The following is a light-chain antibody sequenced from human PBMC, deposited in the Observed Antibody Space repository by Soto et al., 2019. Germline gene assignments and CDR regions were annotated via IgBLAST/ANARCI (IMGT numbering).Light chain of an antibody. Sequence: QSVLTQPPSVSGAPGRRVAISCTGSSSDIGAGYDVHWYQHLPGTAPKLLIYGNNNRPSGVPDRFSGSKSGTSASLAITGLQAEDEADYYCQSYDSSLYVFGTGTKLTVL. J-gene: IGLJ1*01. CDR1: SSDIGAGYD. V-gene: IGLV1-40*01. CDR3: QSYDSSLYV. CDR2: GNN.